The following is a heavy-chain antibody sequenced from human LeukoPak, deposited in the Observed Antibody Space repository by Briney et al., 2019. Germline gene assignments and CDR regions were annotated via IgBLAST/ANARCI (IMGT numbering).Heavy chain of an antibody. CDR2: ISSSGSTI. Sequence: PGGSLRLSCAASGFTFSSYEMNWVRQAPGKGLECVSYISSSGSTIYYADSVKGRFTISRDNAKNSLYLQMNSLRAEDTAAYYCARVLHKRNYDSTTYYGYWGQGTLVTVSS. J-gene: IGHJ4*02. CDR3: ARVLHKRNYDSTTYYGY. V-gene: IGHV3-48*03. CDR1: GFTFSSYE. D-gene: IGHD3-22*01.